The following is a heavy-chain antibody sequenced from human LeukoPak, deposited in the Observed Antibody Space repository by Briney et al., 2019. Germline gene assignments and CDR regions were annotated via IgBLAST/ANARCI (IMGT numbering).Heavy chain of an antibody. V-gene: IGHV3-7*01. CDR1: GITFSSYW. D-gene: IGHD2-2*01. Sequence: PGGSLRLSCAASGITFSSYWMSWVRQAPGKGLEWVANIKEDGSEKYYVDSVKGRFTISRDNAKNSLYLQMNSLRVEDTAVYYCASDGMGSRDYWGQGSLVTVSS. J-gene: IGHJ4*02. CDR2: IKEDGSEK. CDR3: ASDGMGSRDY.